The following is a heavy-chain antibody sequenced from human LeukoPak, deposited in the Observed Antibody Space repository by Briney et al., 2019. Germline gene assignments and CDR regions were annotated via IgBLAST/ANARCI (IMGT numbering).Heavy chain of an antibody. V-gene: IGHV3-30*02. CDR3: AKGSGIAYDY. CDR2: IRYGGSNK. J-gene: IGHJ4*02. D-gene: IGHD6-13*01. Sequence: QTGGSLRLSCATSGFTFSSYGMHWVRQAPGKGLEWVAFIRYGGSNKYYADSVKGRFTISRDNSKNTLYLQMNSLRAEDTAVYYCAKGSGIAYDYWGQGTLVTVSS. CDR1: GFTFSSYG.